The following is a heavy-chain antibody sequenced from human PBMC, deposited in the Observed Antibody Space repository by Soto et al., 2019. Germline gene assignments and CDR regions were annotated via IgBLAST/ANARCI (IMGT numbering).Heavy chain of an antibody. CDR1: GFTFSSYA. V-gene: IGHV3-23*01. CDR2: ISGSGGST. J-gene: IGHJ4*02. CDR3: AKVGYGDYVPSN. Sequence: GGSLRLSCAASGFTFSSYAMSWVRQAPGKGLEWVSAISGSGGSTYYADSVKGRFTISRDNPKNTLYLQMNSLRAEDTAVYYCAKVGYGDYVPSNWGQGTLVTVSS. D-gene: IGHD4-17*01.